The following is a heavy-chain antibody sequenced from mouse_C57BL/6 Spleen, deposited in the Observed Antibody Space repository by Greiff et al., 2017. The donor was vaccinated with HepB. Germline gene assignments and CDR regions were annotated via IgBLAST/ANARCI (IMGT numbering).Heavy chain of an antibody. CDR1: GYAFSSYW. D-gene: IGHD2-3*01. V-gene: IGHV1-80*01. CDR3: ASSMISYAMDY. Sequence: VQRVESGAELVKPGASVKISCKASGYAFSSYWMNWVKQRPGKGLEWIGQIYPGDGDTKYNGKFKGKATLTADKSSSTAYMQLSSLTSEDSAVYFCASSMISYAMDYWGQGTSVTVSS. J-gene: IGHJ4*01. CDR2: IYPGDGDT.